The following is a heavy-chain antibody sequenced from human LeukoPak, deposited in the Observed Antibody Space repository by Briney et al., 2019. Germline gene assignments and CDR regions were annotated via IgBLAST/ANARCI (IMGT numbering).Heavy chain of an antibody. D-gene: IGHD6-19*01. Sequence: PSETLSLTXAVYGGSFSGYYWSWIRQPPGKGLEWIGEINHSGSTNYNPSLKSRVTISVDTSKNQFSLKLSSVTAADTAVYYCASGGSGWYGRVGDYWGQGTLVTVSS. V-gene: IGHV4-34*01. CDR2: INHSGST. CDR3: ASGGSGWYGRVGDY. J-gene: IGHJ4*02. CDR1: GGSFSGYY.